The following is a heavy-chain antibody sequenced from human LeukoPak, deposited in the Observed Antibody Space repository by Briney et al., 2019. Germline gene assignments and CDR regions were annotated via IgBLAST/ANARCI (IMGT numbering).Heavy chain of an antibody. CDR3: ARGVLPASPEIDY. CDR2: INPNSGGT. V-gene: IGHV1-2*02. Sequence: GASVKVSCKASGYTFTGYYMHWVRQAPGQGLEWMGWINPNSGGTNYAQKFQGRVTMTRDTSISTAYMELSRLRSDDTAVYYCARGVLPASPEIDYWGQGTLVTVSS. CDR1: GYTFTGYY. J-gene: IGHJ4*02. D-gene: IGHD3-10*01.